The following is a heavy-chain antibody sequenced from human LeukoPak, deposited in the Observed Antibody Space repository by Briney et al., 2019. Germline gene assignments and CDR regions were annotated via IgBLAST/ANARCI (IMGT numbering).Heavy chain of an antibody. V-gene: IGHV1-69*05. CDR2: IIPIFGTA. CDR3: AMVGYCSSTSCRAYYYYMDV. D-gene: IGHD2-2*01. J-gene: IGHJ6*03. CDR1: GGTFSSYA. Sequence: SVNVSCKASGGTFSSYAISWVRQAPGQGLEWMGGIIPIFGTANYAQKFQGRVTITTDESTSTAYMELSSLRSEDTAVYYCAMVGYCSSTSCRAYYYYMDVGGKGTTVTVSS.